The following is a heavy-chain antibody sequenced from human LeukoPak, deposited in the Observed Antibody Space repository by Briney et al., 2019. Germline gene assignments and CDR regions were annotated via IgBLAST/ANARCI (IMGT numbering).Heavy chain of an antibody. CDR3: ARAGVVPAAPGAFDI. V-gene: IGHV4-34*01. D-gene: IGHD2-2*01. CDR2: INHSGST. Sequence: SETLSLTCAVYGGSFSGYYWSWIRQPPGKGLEWIGEINHSGSTNYNPSLKSRVTISVDTSKNQFSLKLSPVTAADTAVYYCARAGVVPAAPGAFDIWGQGTMVTVSS. CDR1: GGSFSGYY. J-gene: IGHJ3*02.